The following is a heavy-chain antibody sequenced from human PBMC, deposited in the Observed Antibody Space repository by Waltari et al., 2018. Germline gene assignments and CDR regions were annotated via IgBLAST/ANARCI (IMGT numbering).Heavy chain of an antibody. V-gene: IGHV4-39*01. CDR3: ASHSLYNGSWY. D-gene: IGHD6-13*01. J-gene: IGHJ4*02. Sequence: QLQLQESGPGLVKPSETLSLTCTVSGASISNTTYYLGWIRQPQGKGREWIGSIHYSGTTYYKPSRKSRVTISSDTSKNQFSLNLRSVTAADTAVYYCASHSLYNGSWYWGQGTLVTVSS. CDR1: GASISNTTYY. CDR2: IHYSGTT.